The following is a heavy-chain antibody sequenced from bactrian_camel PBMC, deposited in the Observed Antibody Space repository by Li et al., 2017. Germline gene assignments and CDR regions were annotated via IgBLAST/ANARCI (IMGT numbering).Heavy chain of an antibody. J-gene: IGHJ4*01. CDR3: AADSGLLYGQGIPAWSEFSY. Sequence: HVQLVESGGGSVQAGGSLRLSCQLSGYAYFVAWFRQAPGKEREAVAGHQILERRDYISEAVKGRFTISLDKAKKTVYLQMDSLNPKDTAIYYCAADSGLLYGQGIPAWSEFSYWGQGTQVTVS. CDR1: GYAYF. CDR2: HQILERRD. V-gene: IGHV3S63*01. D-gene: IGHD3*01.